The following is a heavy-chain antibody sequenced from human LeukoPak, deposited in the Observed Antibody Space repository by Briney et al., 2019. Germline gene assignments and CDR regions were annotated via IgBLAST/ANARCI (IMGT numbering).Heavy chain of an antibody. CDR3: ARVLRFLEWFDAFDI. J-gene: IGHJ3*02. Sequence: PGGSLRLSCAASGFTFSSYSMNWVRQAPGKGLEWVSYISSSSSTIYYADSVKGRFTISRDNAKNSLYLQMNSLRAEDTAVYYCARVLRFLEWFDAFDIWGQGTMVTVSS. CDR2: ISSSSSTI. D-gene: IGHD3-3*01. CDR1: GFTFSSYS. V-gene: IGHV3-48*01.